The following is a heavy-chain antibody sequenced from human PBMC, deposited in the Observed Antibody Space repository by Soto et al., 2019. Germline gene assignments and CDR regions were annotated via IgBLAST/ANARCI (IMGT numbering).Heavy chain of an antibody. J-gene: IGHJ6*02. CDR1: GGSISSSSYY. CDR3: ASGYDILTGYPRGDYYGMDV. V-gene: IGHV4-39*01. D-gene: IGHD3-9*01. CDR2: IYYSGST. Sequence: QLQLQESGPGLVKPSETLSLTCTVSGGSISSSSYYWGWIRQPPGKGLEWIGSIYYSGSTYYNPSLTRRVPISVDTSKNQFSLKLSSVTAADTAVYYCASGYDILTGYPRGDYYGMDVWGQGTTVTVSS.